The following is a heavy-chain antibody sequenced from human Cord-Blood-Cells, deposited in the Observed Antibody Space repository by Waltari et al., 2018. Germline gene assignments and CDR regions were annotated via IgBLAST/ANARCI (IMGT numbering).Heavy chain of an antibody. CDR2: MNPNSGNT. J-gene: IGHJ6*02. CDR3: VAPYYYYYGMDV. CDR1: GSTFTIYD. V-gene: IGHV1-8*01. Sequence: QVQLVQSGAEVKKPGASVKVPCQASGSTFTIYDINWVRQATGQGLEWMGWMNPNSGNTGYAQKFQGRVTMTRNTSISTAYMELSSLRSEDTAVYYCVAPYYYYYGMDVWGQGTTVTVSS.